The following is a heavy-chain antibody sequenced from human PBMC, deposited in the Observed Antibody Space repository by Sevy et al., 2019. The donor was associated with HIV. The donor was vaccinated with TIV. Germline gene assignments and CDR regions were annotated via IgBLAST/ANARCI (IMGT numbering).Heavy chain of an antibody. CDR2: ISGISNYI. Sequence: GGSLRLSCAASGFTFSSYSMNWVRQAPGKGLEWVSSISGISNYIYYADSMKGRFTVSRDNARNSLYLQMNSLRAADTAVYYCARNNCSITNCYMGDVFDIWGQGTMVTVSS. V-gene: IGHV3-21*01. D-gene: IGHD2-2*02. CDR1: GFTFSSYS. CDR3: ARNNCSITNCYMGDVFDI. J-gene: IGHJ3*02.